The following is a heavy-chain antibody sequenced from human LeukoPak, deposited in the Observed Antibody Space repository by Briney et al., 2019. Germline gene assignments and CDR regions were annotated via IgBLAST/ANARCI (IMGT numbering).Heavy chain of an antibody. CDR1: GFTFSRYW. J-gene: IGHJ4*02. V-gene: IGHV3-74*01. CDR2: INTDGTVT. D-gene: IGHD6-19*01. CDR3: ATKQWLAPPPDS. Sequence: GGSLRLSCAAFGFTFSRYWMLWVRQAPGKGLESVSRINTDGTVTTYADSVKGRFTVSRDNADNTMFLQMNSVRDEDTAVYYCATKQWLAPPPDSWGQGTPVTVSS.